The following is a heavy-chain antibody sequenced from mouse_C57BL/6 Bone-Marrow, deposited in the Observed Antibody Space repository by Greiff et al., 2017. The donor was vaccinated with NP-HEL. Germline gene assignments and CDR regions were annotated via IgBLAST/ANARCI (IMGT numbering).Heavy chain of an antibody. CDR3: ARLGSAYDY. CDR2: INPSSGYT. D-gene: IGHD6-1*01. J-gene: IGHJ2*01. Sequence: QVQLKQSGAELAKPGASVKLSCKASGYTFTSYWMHWVKQRPGQGLEWIGYINPSSGYTKYNQKFKDKATLTADKSSSTAYMQLSSLTYADSAVDDCARLGSAYDYWGQGTTRTVSS. V-gene: IGHV1-7*01. CDR1: GYTFTSYW.